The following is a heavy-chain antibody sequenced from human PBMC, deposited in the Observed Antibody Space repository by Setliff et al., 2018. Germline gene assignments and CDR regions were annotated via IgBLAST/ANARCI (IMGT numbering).Heavy chain of an antibody. J-gene: IGHJ3*02. Sequence: ASVKVSCKASGYNFNGYYLSWVRQAPGQGLEWMGWIVPHTGGTRYAQKFEGRVSMTRGTSISTAYMELSGLRSDDTAVYYCARLFPYYYGSSGYHALDIWGQGTMVTVSS. CDR2: IVPHTGGT. D-gene: IGHD3-22*01. V-gene: IGHV1-2*02. CDR1: GYNFNGYY. CDR3: ARLFPYYYGSSGYHALDI.